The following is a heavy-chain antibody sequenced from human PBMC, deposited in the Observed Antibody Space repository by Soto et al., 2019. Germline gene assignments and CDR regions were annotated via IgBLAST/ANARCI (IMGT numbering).Heavy chain of an antibody. D-gene: IGHD4-17*01. V-gene: IGHV3-53*01. CDR2: IFSDDNT. CDR1: GITATNGH. Sequence: EVQLVESGGDLIQPGGSLRLSCAASGITATNGHMSWVRQAPGKGLEWVSVIFSDDNTYYADSVKGRFTISRDTSKDTVYLQMNSLRAEDTAVYFCARDWNGDKYFDSWDKGTLVTVSS. CDR3: ARDWNGDKYFDS. J-gene: IGHJ4*02.